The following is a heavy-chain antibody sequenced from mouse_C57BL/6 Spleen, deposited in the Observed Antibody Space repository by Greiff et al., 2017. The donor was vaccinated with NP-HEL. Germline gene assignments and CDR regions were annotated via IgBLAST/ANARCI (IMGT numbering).Heavy chain of an antibody. D-gene: IGHD1-2*01. V-gene: IGHV1-7*01. CDR1: GYTFTSYW. J-gene: IGHJ1*03. CDR3: ARMSITSYFDV. CDR2: INPSSGYT. Sequence: QVQLKESGAELAKPGASVKLSCKASGYTFTSYWMHWVKQRPGQGLEWIGYINPSSGYTKYNQKFKDKATLTADKSSSTAYMQLSSLTYEDSAVYYCARMSITSYFDVWGTGTTVTVSS.